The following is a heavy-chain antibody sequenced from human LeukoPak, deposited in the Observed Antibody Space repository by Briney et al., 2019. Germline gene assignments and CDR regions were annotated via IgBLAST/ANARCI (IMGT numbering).Heavy chain of an antibody. V-gene: IGHV3-43*02. D-gene: IGHD5-12*01. CDR2: ISGDGGST. CDR3: AKDIVAGTVLNAFDI. Sequence: PGGSLRLSCAASGFAFDDYAMHWVRQAPGKGLEWVSLISGDGGSTYYADSVKGRFTISRDNSKNSLYLQMNSLRTEDTALYYCAKDIVAGTVLNAFDIWGQGTMSPSLQ. CDR1: GFAFDDYA. J-gene: IGHJ3*02.